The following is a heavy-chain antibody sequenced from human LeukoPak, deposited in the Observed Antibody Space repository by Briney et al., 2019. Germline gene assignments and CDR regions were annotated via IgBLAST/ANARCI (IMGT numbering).Heavy chain of an antibody. Sequence: ASVKVSCKASGNTFTSYGISWVRQAPGQGLEWMGWISAYNGNTNYAQKLQGRVTMTTDTSTSTAYMELRSLRSDDTAVYYCARESDYYYDSSGYYLFDYWAQGTLVTVSS. D-gene: IGHD3-22*01. V-gene: IGHV1-18*01. CDR1: GNTFTSYG. CDR2: ISAYNGNT. CDR3: ARESDYYYDSSGYYLFDY. J-gene: IGHJ4*02.